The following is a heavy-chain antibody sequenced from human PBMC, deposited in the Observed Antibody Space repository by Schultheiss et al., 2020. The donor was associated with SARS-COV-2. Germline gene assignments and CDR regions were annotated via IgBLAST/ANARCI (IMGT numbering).Heavy chain of an antibody. Sequence: SQTLSLTCTVSGGSISSGGYYWSWIRQHPGKGLEWIGYIYYSGGTNYNPSLKSRVTISVDTSKNQFSLKLSSVTAADTAVYYCARDDAYGGNPKGPVDYYYYYMDVWGKGTTVTVSS. J-gene: IGHJ6*03. CDR2: IYYSGGT. CDR3: ARDDAYGGNPKGPVDYYYYYMDV. D-gene: IGHD4-23*01. V-gene: IGHV4-31*03. CDR1: GGSISSGGYY.